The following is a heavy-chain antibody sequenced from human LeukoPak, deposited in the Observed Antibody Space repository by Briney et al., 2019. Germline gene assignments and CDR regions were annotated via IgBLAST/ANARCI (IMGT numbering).Heavy chain of an antibody. CDR1: GFTFSSYA. CDR3: AKRNYDFWSGYYSGGMDV. V-gene: IGHV3-23*01. Sequence: PGGSLRLSCAASGFTFSSYAMSWVRQAPGKGLEWVSAISGSGGSTYYADSVKGRFTISRDNSKNTLYLQMNSLRAEDTAVYYCAKRNYDFWSGYYSGGMDVWGQGTTVTVSS. CDR2: ISGSGGST. D-gene: IGHD3-3*01. J-gene: IGHJ6*02.